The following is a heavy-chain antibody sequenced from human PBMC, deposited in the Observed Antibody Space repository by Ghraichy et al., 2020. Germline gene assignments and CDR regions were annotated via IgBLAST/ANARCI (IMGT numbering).Heavy chain of an antibody. V-gene: IGHV3-21*01. J-gene: IGHJ4*02. CDR2: ISSSSSYI. D-gene: IGHD3-10*01. CDR1: GFTFSSYS. CDR3: ARDYPMVRGVIDY. Sequence: GGSLRLSCAASGFTFSSYSMNWVRQAPGKGLEWVSSISSSSSYIYYADSVKGRFTISRDKAKNSLYLQMNSLRAEDTAVYYCARDYPMVRGVIDYWGQGTLVTVSS.